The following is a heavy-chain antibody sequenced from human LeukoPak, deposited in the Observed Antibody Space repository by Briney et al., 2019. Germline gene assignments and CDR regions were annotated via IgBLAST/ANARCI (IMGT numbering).Heavy chain of an antibody. CDR3: ARDCTDGVCWSWAH. Sequence: GGSLRLSCAASGFTFSRYWMCWVRQALGKGLESVAKINQDGSEKYYQESRKGRFTISRDNARNSLYLQMSSLRAENTARYYGARDCTDGVCWSWAHWGQGTLVTVSS. D-gene: IGHD2-8*01. CDR2: INQDGSEK. CDR1: GFTFSRYW. V-gene: IGHV3-7*01. J-gene: IGHJ4*02.